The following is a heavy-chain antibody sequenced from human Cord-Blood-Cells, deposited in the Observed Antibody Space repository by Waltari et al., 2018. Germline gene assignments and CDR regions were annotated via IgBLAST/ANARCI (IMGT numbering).Heavy chain of an antibody. CDR2: INPNRGGT. CDR3: ARARWELLLDY. D-gene: IGHD1-26*01. CDR1: GYTFTGYY. J-gene: IGHJ4*02. Sequence: QVQLVQSGAEVKKPGASVKVSCKASGYTFTGYYMHWVRQAPGQGLEWMGPINPNRGGTNYAQKFQGRVTMTRDTSISTAYMELSRLRSDDTAVYYCARARWELLLDYWGQGTLVTVSS. V-gene: IGHV1-2*06.